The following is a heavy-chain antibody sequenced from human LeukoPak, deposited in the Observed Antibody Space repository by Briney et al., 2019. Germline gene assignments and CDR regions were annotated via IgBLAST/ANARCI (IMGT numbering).Heavy chain of an antibody. CDR3: ARVLSSGYLERDAFDI. V-gene: IGHV4-61*02. CDR2: IYTSGST. D-gene: IGHD3-22*01. J-gene: IGHJ3*02. CDR1: GGSISSSSYY. Sequence: SETLSLTCTVSGGSISSSSYYWGWIRQPAGKGLEWIGRIYTSGSTNYNPSLKSRVTMSVDTSKNQFSLKLSSVTAADTAVYYCARVLSSGYLERDAFDIWGQGTMVTVSS.